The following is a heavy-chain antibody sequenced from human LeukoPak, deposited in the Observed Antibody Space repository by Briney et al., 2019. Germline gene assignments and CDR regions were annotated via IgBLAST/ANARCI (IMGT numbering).Heavy chain of an antibody. Sequence: GGSLRLSCAASGFTFNNYAMSWVRQAPGKGLEWVSAISGRGSSTYYADSVKGRFTISRDNSKNTLYLQTNSVRAEDTAVYYCAAIWFGELFSPEYFDLWGRGTLVTVSS. V-gene: IGHV3-23*01. D-gene: IGHD3-10*01. CDR2: ISGRGSST. CDR1: GFTFNNYA. J-gene: IGHJ2*01. CDR3: AAIWFGELFSPEYFDL.